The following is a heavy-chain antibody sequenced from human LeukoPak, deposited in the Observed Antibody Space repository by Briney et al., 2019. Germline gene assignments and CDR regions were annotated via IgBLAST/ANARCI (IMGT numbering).Heavy chain of an antibody. Sequence: GGSLRLSCAVSGFSVSTFGMSWVRQAPGKGLEWVSAISVDGETTWYADSVRGRFFISRDNSRNTLYLQLSSLRAEDTAVYYCAQGKLNGWYPYWGQGSLVSVSS. CDR3: AQGKLNGWYPY. CDR1: GFSVSTFG. V-gene: IGHV3-23*01. CDR2: ISVDGETT. J-gene: IGHJ4*02. D-gene: IGHD6-19*01.